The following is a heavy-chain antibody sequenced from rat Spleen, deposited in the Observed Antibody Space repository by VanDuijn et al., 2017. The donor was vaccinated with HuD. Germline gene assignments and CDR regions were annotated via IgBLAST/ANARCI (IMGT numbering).Heavy chain of an antibody. Sequence: EVQLVESGGGLVQPGRSLKLSCVASGFTFNNYWMTWIRQAPGKGLEWVASITNTGGSTYYPDSVKGRFTISRDNAKSTLYLQMNSLRSEDTATYYCTREKVYYDGSYPAYVMDAWGQGASVTVSS. D-gene: IGHD1-12*02. CDR1: GFTFNNYW. V-gene: IGHV5-31*01. CDR3: TREKVYYDGSYPAYVMDA. CDR2: ITNTGGST. J-gene: IGHJ4*01.